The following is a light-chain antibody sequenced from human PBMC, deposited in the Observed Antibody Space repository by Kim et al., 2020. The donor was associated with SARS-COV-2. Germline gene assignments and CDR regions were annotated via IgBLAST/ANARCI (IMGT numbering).Light chain of an antibody. J-gene: IGKJ4*01. CDR1: HDNNNY. CDR2: DAS. Sequence: LTASGGDRVTITCRADHDNNNYLNWYHHTPGKVPNLLIYDASNLEKGVPSRFSGSGSGTHFTFTISSLQPEDVGTYYCHQYDDFSFGGGTKVDIK. CDR3: HQYDDFS. V-gene: IGKV1-33*01.